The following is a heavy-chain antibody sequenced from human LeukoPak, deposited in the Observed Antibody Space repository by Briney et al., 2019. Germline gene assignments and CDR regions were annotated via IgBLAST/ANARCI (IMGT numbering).Heavy chain of an antibody. J-gene: IGHJ4*02. CDR3: AASIGTAAGTLDY. CDR2: IYPGDSDT. CDR1: GYSFTTYW. Sequence: GESLKISCMASGYSFTTYWIGWVRQMPGKGLEWMGIIYPGDSDTRYSPSFQGQVTISADKSISTAYLQWNNLKASDTAKYYCAASIGTAAGTLDYWGQGTLVTVSS. V-gene: IGHV5-51*01. D-gene: IGHD6-13*01.